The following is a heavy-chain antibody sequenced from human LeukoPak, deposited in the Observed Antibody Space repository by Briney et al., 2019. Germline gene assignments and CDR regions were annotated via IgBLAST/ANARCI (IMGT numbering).Heavy chain of an antibody. Sequence: SETLSLTCAVYGRSFSGYYWSSIRQPPGTGLDWIGEINHSGSTNYNPPPKRRVTISVDTPKNQFSLKLRSVTAAGTAVYYCAREVASSGSYYKPVYYYMVVCGKGDTVTVSS. CDR2: INHSGST. CDR3: AREVASSGSYYKPVYYYMVV. CDR1: GRSFSGYY. J-gene: IGHJ6*03. D-gene: IGHD3-10*01. V-gene: IGHV4-34*01.